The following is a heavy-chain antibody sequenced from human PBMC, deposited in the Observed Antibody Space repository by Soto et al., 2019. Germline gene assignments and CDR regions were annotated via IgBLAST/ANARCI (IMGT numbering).Heavy chain of an antibody. Sequence: PSETLSLTCAVYGGSFSGYYWSWIRQPPGKGLEWIGEINHSGSTNYNPSLKSRVTISVDTSKNQFSLKLSSVTAADTAVYYCVRGNDFWSGYRHYYYYYYMDVWGKGTTVTVSS. J-gene: IGHJ6*03. CDR1: GGSFSGYY. CDR2: INHSGST. CDR3: VRGNDFWSGYRHYYYYYYMDV. V-gene: IGHV4-34*01. D-gene: IGHD3-3*01.